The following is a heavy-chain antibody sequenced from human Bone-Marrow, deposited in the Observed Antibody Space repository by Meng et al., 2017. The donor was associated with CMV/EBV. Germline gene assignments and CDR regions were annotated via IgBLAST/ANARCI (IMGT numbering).Heavy chain of an antibody. V-gene: IGHV3-33*06. CDR2: IWYDGSNK. J-gene: IGHJ4*02. Sequence: GESLKISCAASGFTFSNYGMHWVRQAPGKGLEWVAVIWYDGSNKYYADSVKGRFTVSRDDSKNTLYLQMSSLRADDTAVYYCAKGKTGDYWGQGTRVTGSS. CDR3: AKGKTGDY. CDR1: GFTFSNYG.